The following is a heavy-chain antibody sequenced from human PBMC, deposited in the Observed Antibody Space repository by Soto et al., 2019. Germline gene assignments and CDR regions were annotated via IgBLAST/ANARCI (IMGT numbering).Heavy chain of an antibody. Sequence: GGSLRLSCAASGFTFSTYAMNWVRQAPGKWLEWVSGLIGSGATTYYADSVKGRFTISRDNSKNTLYLQMNTLRAEDTALYHCAKSEEASGLLTTHNAYWGQGTLVTVSS. CDR2: LIGSGATT. CDR1: GFTFSTYA. J-gene: IGHJ1*01. CDR3: AKSEEASGLLTTHNAY. D-gene: IGHD3-3*01. V-gene: IGHV3-23*01.